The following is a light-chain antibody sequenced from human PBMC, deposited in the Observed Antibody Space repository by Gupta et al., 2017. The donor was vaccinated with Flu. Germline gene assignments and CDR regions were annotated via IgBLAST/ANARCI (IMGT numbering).Light chain of an antibody. CDR1: QGVGDN. CDR3: QQDDDWPPWT. Sequence: VLTHSPAALPVSPGQSATLSCRASQGVGDNLAWYQEKPGQAPRLLIYGASTRDTGVTARFSGSGYGKDFTLAINKRQSDDLALYYCQQDDDWPPWTFGQGTRLEIK. V-gene: IGKV3-15*01. CDR2: GAS. J-gene: IGKJ1*01.